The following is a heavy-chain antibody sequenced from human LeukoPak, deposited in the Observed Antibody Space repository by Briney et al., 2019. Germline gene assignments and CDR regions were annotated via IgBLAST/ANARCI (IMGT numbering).Heavy chain of an antibody. Sequence: ASVKVSCKASGYTFTSYYMHWVRQAPGQGLEWMGIINPSGGSTSYAQKFQGRVTMTRDTSTSTVYMELSSLRSDDTAVYYCARSIVVVPAALNWFDPWGQGTLVTVSS. D-gene: IGHD2-2*01. CDR3: ARSIVVVPAALNWFDP. CDR1: GYTFTSYY. J-gene: IGHJ5*02. V-gene: IGHV1-46*01. CDR2: INPSGGST.